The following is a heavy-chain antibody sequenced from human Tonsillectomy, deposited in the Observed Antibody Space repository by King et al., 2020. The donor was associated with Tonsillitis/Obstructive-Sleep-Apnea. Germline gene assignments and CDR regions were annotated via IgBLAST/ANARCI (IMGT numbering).Heavy chain of an antibody. CDR3: ARDFNIVVVPADWFDP. V-gene: IGHV3-21*01. Sequence: VQLVESGGGLVKPGGSLRLSCAASGFTFSSYSMNWVRQAPGKGVEWVSSISSSSSYIFYADSVKGRFTISRDNAKNSLYLQMNSLRAEDTAVYYCARDFNIVVVPADWFDPWGQGTLVTVSS. CDR1: GFTFSSYS. J-gene: IGHJ5*02. D-gene: IGHD2-2*01. CDR2: ISSSSSYI.